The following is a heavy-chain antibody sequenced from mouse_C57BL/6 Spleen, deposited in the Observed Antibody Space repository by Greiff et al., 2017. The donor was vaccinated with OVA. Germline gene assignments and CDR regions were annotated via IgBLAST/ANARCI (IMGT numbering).Heavy chain of an antibody. CDR3: AREEDAMDY. V-gene: IGHV5-4*01. CDR2: ISDGGSYT. J-gene: IGHJ4*01. CDR1: GFTFSSYA. Sequence: EVKVVETGGGLVKPGGSLKLSCAASGFTFSSYAMSWVRQTPEQRLEWVATISDGGSYTYYPDNVKGRFTLSRDNAKNNLYLQMSHLESEDTAMYYCAREEDAMDYWGQGTSVTVSS.